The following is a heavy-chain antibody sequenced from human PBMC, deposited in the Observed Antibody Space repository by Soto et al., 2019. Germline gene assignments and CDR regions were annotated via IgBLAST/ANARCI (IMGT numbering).Heavy chain of an antibody. J-gene: IGHJ6*02. CDR3: AREPTLRGYIGSGNLWGMDV. Sequence: EVQLMESGGGLVKPGGSLTLSCAASGFTFSSYSMSWVRQAPGKGLEWVSSISSSGSYIYYADSVKGRFTISRDTAKNSLCLQMNSRRAEDTAVYYCAREPTLRGYIGSGNLWGMDVWGQGTTVTVSS. CDR1: GFTFSSYS. D-gene: IGHD3-10*01. V-gene: IGHV3-21*01. CDR2: ISSSGSYI.